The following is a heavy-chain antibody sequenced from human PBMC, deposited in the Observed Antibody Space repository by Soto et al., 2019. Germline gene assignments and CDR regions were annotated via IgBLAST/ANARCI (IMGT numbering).Heavy chain of an antibody. Sequence: QVQLQQWGAGLLKPSETLSLTCAVYGGSFSGYYWSWIRQPPGKGLEWIGEINHSGSTNYNPSLKSRVTISVDTSKNQFFLKLSSATAADTAVYYCASWRQWLSYHCFDPWGQGTLVTVS. D-gene: IGHD6-19*01. J-gene: IGHJ5*02. CDR3: ASWRQWLSYHCFDP. CDR2: INHSGST. V-gene: IGHV4-34*01. CDR1: GGSFSGYY.